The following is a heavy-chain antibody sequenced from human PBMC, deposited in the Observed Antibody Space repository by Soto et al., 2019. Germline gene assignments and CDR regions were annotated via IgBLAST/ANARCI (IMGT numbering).Heavy chain of an antibody. CDR2: INPDSGDT. D-gene: IGHD2-2*01. CDR1: GYTFTGFY. Sequence: ASVKVSSRASGYTFTGFYMRWVGQGLGQGHEWMGRINPDSGDTDHAEKCRDRVIMSRHTSISTAYMELTRLPSDHTAVYQCAISVGVPDPHRASDYWGQGIPVTDS. J-gene: IGHJ4*02. V-gene: IGHV1-2*06. CDR3: AISVGVPDPHRASDY.